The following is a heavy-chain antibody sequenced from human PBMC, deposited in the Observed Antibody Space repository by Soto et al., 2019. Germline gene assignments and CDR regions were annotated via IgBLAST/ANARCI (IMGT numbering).Heavy chain of an antibody. D-gene: IGHD3-22*01. CDR1: GYIFINYY. CDR3: AKRGIVVVTSNPIFDS. CDR2: INPNGGST. Sequence: ASVKVSCKASGYIFINYYIHWVRQAPGQGLEWIGIINPNGGSTNYAQKFRGRVTMARDTSTSTVYMELSSLRSDDTAVYYCAKRGIVVVTSNPIFDSWGQGTLVTVSS. J-gene: IGHJ4*02. V-gene: IGHV1-46*01.